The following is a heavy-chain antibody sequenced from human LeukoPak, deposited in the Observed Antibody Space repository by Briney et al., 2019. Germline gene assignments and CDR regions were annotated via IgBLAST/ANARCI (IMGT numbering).Heavy chain of an antibody. CDR1: GGSVSRSDSY. Sequence: SETLSLTCSVSGGSVSRSDSYWDWIRQPPGKGLEWIGTIYYSGRTYYSPSLKSRVTMSVDPSNNQFSLNLRSVTAADTAVYYCARRRYYDGSGYLEWGQGTLLSVSS. CDR2: IYYSGRT. J-gene: IGHJ1*01. CDR3: ARRRYYDGSGYLE. V-gene: IGHV4-39*01. D-gene: IGHD3-22*01.